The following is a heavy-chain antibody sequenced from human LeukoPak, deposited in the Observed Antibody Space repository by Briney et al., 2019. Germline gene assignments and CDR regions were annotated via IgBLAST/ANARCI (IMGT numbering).Heavy chain of an antibody. CDR1: GGTFSSYA. CDR2: ISAYNGNT. D-gene: IGHD1-14*01. Sequence: GASVKVSCKASGGTFSSYAISWVRQAPGQGLEWMGWISAYNGNTNYAQKLQGRVTMTTDTSTSTAYMELRSLRSDDTAVYYCARGLEPSYHYYYGMDVWGQGTTVTVSS. CDR3: ARGLEPSYHYYYGMDV. J-gene: IGHJ6*02. V-gene: IGHV1-18*01.